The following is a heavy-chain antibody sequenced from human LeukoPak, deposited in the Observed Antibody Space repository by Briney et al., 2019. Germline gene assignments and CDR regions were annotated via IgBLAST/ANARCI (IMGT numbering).Heavy chain of an antibody. J-gene: IGHJ4*02. CDR1: GFTFSSYG. CDR2: IWYDGSNK. CDR3: AKAVAVAGLFDY. Sequence: GGSLRLSCAASGFTFSSYGMHWVRQAPGKGLEWVAVIWYDGSNKYYADSVKGRFTISRDNSENTLYLQMNSLRAEDTAVYYCAKAVAVAGLFDYWGQGTLVTVSS. V-gene: IGHV3-33*06. D-gene: IGHD6-19*01.